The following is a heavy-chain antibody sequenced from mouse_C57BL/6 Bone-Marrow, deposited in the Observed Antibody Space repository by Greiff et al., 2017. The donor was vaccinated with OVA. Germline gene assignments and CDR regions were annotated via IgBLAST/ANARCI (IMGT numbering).Heavy chain of an antibody. V-gene: IGHV1-66*01. J-gene: IGHJ4*01. D-gene: IGHD2-4*01. CDR1: GYSFTSYY. CDR2: IYPGSGNT. Sequence: QVQLQQSGPELVKPGASVKISCKASGYSFTSYYIHWVKQRPGQGLEWIGWIYPGSGNTKYNEKFKGKATLTADTSSSTAYMQLSSLTSEDSAVYYCARFYDYDEGPYAMDYWGQGTSVTVSS. CDR3: ARFYDYDEGPYAMDY.